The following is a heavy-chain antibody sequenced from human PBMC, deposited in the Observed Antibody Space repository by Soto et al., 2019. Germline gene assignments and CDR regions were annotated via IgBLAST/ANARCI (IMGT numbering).Heavy chain of an antibody. Sequence: QVQLVQSGPEVKKPGASVKVSCKASGYTFTTYDVNWVRQAPGQGLEWMGWLNPKSGMTGSAQKFQGRVTMTRDSSLSTVYMELSSLRSEDTAVYYCARVAGSPDYWGQGTLVTVSS. V-gene: IGHV1-8*01. CDR3: ARVAGSPDY. CDR1: GYTFTTYD. CDR2: LNPKSGMT. J-gene: IGHJ4*02. D-gene: IGHD1-26*01.